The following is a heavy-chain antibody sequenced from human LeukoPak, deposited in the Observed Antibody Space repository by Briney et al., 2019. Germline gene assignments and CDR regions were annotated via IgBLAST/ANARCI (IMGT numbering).Heavy chain of an antibody. CDR1: GFTFSSYA. CDR2: ISYDGSNK. V-gene: IGHV3-30-3*01. D-gene: IGHD5-12*01. J-gene: IGHJ4*02. CDR3: AGQVVGCY. Sequence: GGSLRLSCAASGFTFSSYAMHWVRQAPGKGLEWVAVISYDGSNKYYADSVKGRFTISRDNSKNTLYLQMNSLRAEDTAVYYCAGQVVGCYWGQGTLVTVSP.